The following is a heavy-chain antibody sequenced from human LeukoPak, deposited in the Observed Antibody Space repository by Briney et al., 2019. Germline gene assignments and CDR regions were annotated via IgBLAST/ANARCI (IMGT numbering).Heavy chain of an antibody. Sequence: PSDTLTLTCAVSTYSIGSSHWWGWIRPTPGQGLEWIGHIYYSGSTYYNPSLKSRVTMSVDTSKNQFSLKLSSVTAVDTAVYYCARLYSGSYYFFDYWGQGTLVTVSS. J-gene: IGHJ4*02. CDR3: ARLYSGSYYFFDY. CDR2: IYYSGST. D-gene: IGHD1-26*01. V-gene: IGHV4-28*01. CDR1: TYSIGSSHW.